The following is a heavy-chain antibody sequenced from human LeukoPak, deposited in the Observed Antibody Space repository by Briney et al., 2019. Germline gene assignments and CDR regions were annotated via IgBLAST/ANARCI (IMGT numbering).Heavy chain of an antibody. Sequence: PGGSLRLSCAASGFTFSNAWMSWVRQAPGKGLEWVGRIKSKTDGGTTDYAAPVKGRFTISRDDSKNTLYLQMNSLKTEDTAVYYCTTGQDSSIAAPLGMDVWGQGTTVTVSS. D-gene: IGHD6-6*01. CDR2: IKSKTDGGTT. CDR3: TTGQDSSIAAPLGMDV. CDR1: GFTFSNAW. V-gene: IGHV3-15*01. J-gene: IGHJ6*02.